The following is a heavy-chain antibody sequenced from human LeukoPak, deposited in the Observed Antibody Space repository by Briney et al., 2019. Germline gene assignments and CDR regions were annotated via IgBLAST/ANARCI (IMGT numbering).Heavy chain of an antibody. CDR1: AGSVSSGSYY. Sequence: SETLSLTCTVSAGSVSSGSYYWSWIRQPPGKGLEWIGYIYYSGSTTYNPSLKSRVTMSVDTSKNKFSLKLNSLTAADTAVYYCARVPISTTARGYFDYWGQGTLVTASS. D-gene: IGHD4-17*01. CDR2: IYYSGST. CDR3: ARVPISTTARGYFDY. J-gene: IGHJ4*02. V-gene: IGHV4-61*01.